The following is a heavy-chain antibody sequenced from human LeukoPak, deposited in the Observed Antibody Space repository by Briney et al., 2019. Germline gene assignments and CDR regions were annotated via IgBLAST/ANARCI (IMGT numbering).Heavy chain of an antibody. CDR1: GYTFTSYG. Sequence: ASVKVSCKASGYTFTSYGISWVRQAPGQGLEWMGWIGAYNGYTIYADNLQGRVTVTTDTSTSTAHMELRSLRSDDTAVYYCARDLRRDESSNYYYIGWFDLWGQGTLVTVSS. J-gene: IGHJ5*01. D-gene: IGHD3-22*01. V-gene: IGHV1-18*01. CDR2: IGAYNGYT. CDR3: ARDLRRDESSNYYYIGWFDL.